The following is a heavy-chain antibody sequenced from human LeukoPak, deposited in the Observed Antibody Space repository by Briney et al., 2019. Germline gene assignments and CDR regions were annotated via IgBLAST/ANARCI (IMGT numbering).Heavy chain of an antibody. Sequence: SETLSLTCTVSGGSTNNYYWSWIRQPPGKGLEWIAYIYYSGSTYYSPSLKSRVTISVDTSTNQFSLKLSSVTAADTAVYYCARQGYSAYEILDYWGQGTLVTVSS. V-gene: IGHV4-59*08. CDR2: IYYSGST. J-gene: IGHJ4*02. CDR3: ARQGYSAYEILDY. D-gene: IGHD5-12*01. CDR1: GGSTNNYY.